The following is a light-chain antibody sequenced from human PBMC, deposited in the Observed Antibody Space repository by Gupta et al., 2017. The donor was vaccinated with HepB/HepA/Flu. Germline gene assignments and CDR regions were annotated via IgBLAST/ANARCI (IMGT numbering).Light chain of an antibody. V-gene: IGKV3-11*01. CDR3: QQRSNWPRT. J-gene: IGKJ1*01. Sequence: EIVLTQSPATLSLSPGERATPSCRASQSVRSYLAWYQQKPGQAPRLLIYDASNRATGIPARFSGSGSGTDFTLTISSLEPEDFAIYYCQQRSNWPRTFGQGTKVEIK. CDR2: DAS. CDR1: QSVRSY.